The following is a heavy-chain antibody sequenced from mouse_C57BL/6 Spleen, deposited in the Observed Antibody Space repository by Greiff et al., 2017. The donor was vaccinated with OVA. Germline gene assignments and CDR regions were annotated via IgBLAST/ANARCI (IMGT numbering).Heavy chain of an antibody. CDR1: GFTFSSYT. Sequence: EVKVEESGGGLVKPGGSLKLSCAASGFTFSSYTMSWVRQTPVKRLEWVATISGGGGKTYSPDSVKGRFTISRDNAKNTLYLQMSSLRSEDTAWYYSARVGGSYDLLGYAIAYWGQGTSVTVSS. V-gene: IGHV5-9*01. CDR3: ARVGGSYDLLGYAIAY. CDR2: ISGGGGKT. J-gene: IGHJ4*01. D-gene: IGHD1-1*02.